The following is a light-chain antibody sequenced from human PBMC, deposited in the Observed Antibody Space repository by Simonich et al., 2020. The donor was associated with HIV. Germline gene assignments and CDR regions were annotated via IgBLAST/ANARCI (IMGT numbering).Light chain of an antibody. Sequence: DIVLTQSPDSLAVSLGERATINCKSSRHILYNSNTKNYLAWYQQKPGQPPNLLIYCAPTRESGVPDRFSASGSGTDFTLTISSLQAADVAVYYCQQYYGAPITFGQGTRLEIK. J-gene: IGKJ5*01. V-gene: IGKV4-1*01. CDR1: RHILYNSNTKNY. CDR2: CAP. CDR3: QQYYGAPIT.